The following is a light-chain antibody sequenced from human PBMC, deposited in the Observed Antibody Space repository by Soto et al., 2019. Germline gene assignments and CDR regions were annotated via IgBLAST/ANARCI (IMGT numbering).Light chain of an antibody. CDR1: QSVSSTF. CDR3: QQHGRSQT. Sequence: EIVLTQSPGTLSLSPGERATLSCRASQSVSSTFLAWYQQKPGQAPRLLIYGASSRATGIPDRFSGSGSGTDFTLTFSRLEPEDFAVYYCQQHGRSQTFGGGTKVEIK. J-gene: IGKJ4*01. CDR2: GAS. V-gene: IGKV3-20*01.